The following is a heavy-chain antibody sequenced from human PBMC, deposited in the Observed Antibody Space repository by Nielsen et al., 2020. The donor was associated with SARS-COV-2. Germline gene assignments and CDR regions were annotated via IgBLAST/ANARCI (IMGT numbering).Heavy chain of an antibody. D-gene: IGHD4-23*01. Sequence: SETLSLTCTVSGGSISSYYWSWIRQPPGKGLEWIGYIYYSGSTNYNPSLKSRVTISVDTSKNQFSLKLSSVTAADTAVYYCARERWSNYYYYGMDVWGQGTTVTVSS. CDR1: GGSISSYY. CDR2: IYYSGST. CDR3: ARERWSNYYYYGMDV. J-gene: IGHJ6*02. V-gene: IGHV4-59*01.